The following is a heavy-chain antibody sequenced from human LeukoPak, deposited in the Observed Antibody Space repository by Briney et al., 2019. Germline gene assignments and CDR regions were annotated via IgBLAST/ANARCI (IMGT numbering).Heavy chain of an antibody. CDR2: IYYTGYT. V-gene: IGHV4-39*01. Sequence: SETLSLTCSVSGDSISSRSYYWGWIRQPPGKGLEWIGDIYYTGYTYYNPSLKSRVTISIDTSKNQFSLKLSSVTAADTAVYYCARHSLTAYCSGSSCSPLYCSGGNCYSYYFDYWGQGTLVTVSS. CDR3: ARHSLTAYCSGSSCSPLYCSGGNCYSYYFDY. D-gene: IGHD2-15*01. J-gene: IGHJ4*02. CDR1: GDSISSRSYY.